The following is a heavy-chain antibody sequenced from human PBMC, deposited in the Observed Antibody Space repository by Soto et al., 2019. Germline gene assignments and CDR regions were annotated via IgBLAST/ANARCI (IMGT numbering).Heavy chain of an antibody. CDR1: RFTFSSYG. CDR2: IWYDGSNK. CDR3: AREAYSSSWYGGFDY. D-gene: IGHD6-13*01. V-gene: IGHV3-33*01. Sequence: GGSLRLSCAAARFTFSSYGIHWVRQAPGKGLEWVAVIWYDGSNKYYADSVKGRFTISRDNSKNTLYLQMNSLRAEDTAVYYCAREAYSSSWYGGFDYWGQGTLVTVSS. J-gene: IGHJ4*02.